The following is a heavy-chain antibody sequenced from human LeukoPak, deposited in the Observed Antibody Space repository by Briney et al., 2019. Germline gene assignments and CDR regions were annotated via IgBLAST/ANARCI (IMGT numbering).Heavy chain of an antibody. CDR3: ARRGPDAFDI. CDR1: GFTFSSYS. CDR2: ISGRSSDI. V-gene: IGHV3-21*01. Sequence: GGSLRLSCAASGFTFSSYSMNWVRQAPGKGLEWVPSISGRSSDIYYADSVEGRFTLSRDNAKNSLYLQMNSLRAEDTAVYYCARRGPDAFDIWGQGTTVTVLS. J-gene: IGHJ3*02.